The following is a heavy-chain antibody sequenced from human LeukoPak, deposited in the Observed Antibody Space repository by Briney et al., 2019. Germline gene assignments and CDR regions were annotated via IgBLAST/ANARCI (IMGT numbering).Heavy chain of an antibody. D-gene: IGHD1-26*01. CDR2: INPSGGST. Sequence: ASVKVSCKASGYTFTGYYMHWVRQAPGQGLEWMGIINPSGGSTSYAQKFQGRVTMTRDTSTSTVYMELSSLRSEDTAVYYCARGGEGRSGSHYYFDYWGQGTLVTVSS. CDR1: GYTFTGYY. V-gene: IGHV1-46*01. CDR3: ARGGEGRSGSHYYFDY. J-gene: IGHJ4*02.